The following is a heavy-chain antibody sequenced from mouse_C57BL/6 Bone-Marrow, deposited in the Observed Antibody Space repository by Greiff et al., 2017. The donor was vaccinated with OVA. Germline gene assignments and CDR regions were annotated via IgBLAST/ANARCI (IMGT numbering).Heavy chain of an antibody. D-gene: IGHD2-2*01. Sequence: QVQLQQSGAELARPGASVKLSCKASGYTFTSYGISWVKQRTGQGLEWIGEIYPRSGNTYYNEKLKGKATLTADKSSSTAYMELRSLTSEDSAVYFCARAPHYGYEDFDYWGQGTTLTVSS. CDR3: ARAPHYGYEDFDY. CDR1: GYTFTSYG. V-gene: IGHV1-81*01. J-gene: IGHJ2*01. CDR2: IYPRSGNT.